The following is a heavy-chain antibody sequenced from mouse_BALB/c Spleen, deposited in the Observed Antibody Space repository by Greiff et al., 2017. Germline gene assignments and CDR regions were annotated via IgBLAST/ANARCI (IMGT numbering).Heavy chain of an antibody. D-gene: IGHD1-1*01. J-gene: IGHJ2*01. CDR2: ISSGGSYT. CDR1: GFTFSSYA. Sequence: EVKVVESGGGLVKPGGSLKLSCAASGFTFSSYAMSWVRQSPEKRLEWVAEISSGGSYTYYPDTVTGRFTISRDNAKNTLYLEMSSLRSEDTAMYYCARDYYGSSYGYFDYWGQGTTLTVSS. CDR3: ARDYYGSSYGYFDY. V-gene: IGHV5-9-4*01.